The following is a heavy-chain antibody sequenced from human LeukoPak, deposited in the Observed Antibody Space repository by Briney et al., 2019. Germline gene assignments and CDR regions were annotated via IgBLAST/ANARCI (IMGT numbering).Heavy chain of an antibody. V-gene: IGHV3-66*02. CDR1: GFTVSSNY. CDR3: ARVNHYYDSSGYYLGY. J-gene: IGHJ4*02. CDR2: IYSGGST. D-gene: IGHD3-22*01. Sequence: GGSLRLSCAASGFTVSSNYMSWVRQAPGKGLEWVSVIYSGGSTYYADSVKGRFTVSRDNSKNTLYLQMNSLRAEDTAVYYCARVNHYYDSSGYYLGYWGQGTLVTVSS.